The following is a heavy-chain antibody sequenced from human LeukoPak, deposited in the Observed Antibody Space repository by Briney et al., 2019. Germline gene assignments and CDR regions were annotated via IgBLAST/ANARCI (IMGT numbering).Heavy chain of an antibody. Sequence: GGSLRLSCAASGFTFSSYAMSWVRQAPGKGLEWVSAISGSGGSTYYADSVKGRFTISRNNSKNTLYLQMNSLRAEDTAVYYCAKLNSGYDSGPGFFDYWGQGTLVTVSS. D-gene: IGHD5-12*01. V-gene: IGHV3-23*01. CDR1: GFTFSSYA. CDR3: AKLNSGYDSGPGFFDY. J-gene: IGHJ4*02. CDR2: ISGSGGST.